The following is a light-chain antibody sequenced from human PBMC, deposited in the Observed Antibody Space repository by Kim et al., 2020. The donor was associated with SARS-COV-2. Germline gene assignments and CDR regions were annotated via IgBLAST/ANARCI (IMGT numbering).Light chain of an antibody. Sequence: PGQSLTIACTGTSSDVCVYNYVSWYQQHPGKAPKLMIYDVSKRPSGVSNRFSGSKSGNTASLTISGLQAEDEADYYCSSYTSSSGVFGGGTQLTVL. CDR1: SSDVCVYNY. CDR3: SSYTSSSGV. V-gene: IGLV2-14*04. CDR2: DVS. J-gene: IGLJ2*01.